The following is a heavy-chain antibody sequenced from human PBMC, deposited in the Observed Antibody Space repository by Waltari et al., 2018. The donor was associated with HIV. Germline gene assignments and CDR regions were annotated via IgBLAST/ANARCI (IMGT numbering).Heavy chain of an antibody. D-gene: IGHD5-12*01. CDR3: ARDSRGFRGYEGNWFGP. CDR2: ISWSSNGL. V-gene: IGHV3-9*01. Sequence: EVQLVESGGGLAQPGRSLRLSCTTSGSDFDDYAITWIREAPGKGLEWVAGISWSSNGLGYVDSGKGRFTISRDNAKNSLYLQMNNLRTEDTALYYCARDSRGFRGYEGNWFGPWGQGTLVTVSS. CDR1: GSDFDDYA. J-gene: IGHJ5*02.